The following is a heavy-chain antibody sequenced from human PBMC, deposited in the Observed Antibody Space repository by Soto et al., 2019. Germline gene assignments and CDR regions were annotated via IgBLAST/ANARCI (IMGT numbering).Heavy chain of an antibody. CDR3: VKGKESGYRGAFDS. V-gene: IGHV3-23*01. D-gene: IGHD5-18*01. CDR2: VSGSGSSP. CDR1: GFNFGSYA. J-gene: IGHJ4*02. Sequence: GGSLRLSCVATGFNFGSYAMGWVRQAPGKGLEWVSGVSGSGSSPYYADSVKGRLTISKDKSKNTLYLDLNNLRSEDTAVYFCVKGKESGYRGAFDSWGQGTMVTVSS.